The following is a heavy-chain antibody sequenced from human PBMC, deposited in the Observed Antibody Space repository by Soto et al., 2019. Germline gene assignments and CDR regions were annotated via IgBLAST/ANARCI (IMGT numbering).Heavy chain of an antibody. CDR1: GYIFTNYY. D-gene: IGHD6-13*01. CDR2: INPLPTSGST. J-gene: IGHJ4*02. V-gene: IGHV1-46*04. Sequence: QVQLVQSGAEVKKPGASVKVSCKASGYIFTNYYIHWVRQAPGQGLEWMAIINPLPTSGSTNYAQKLQGRVTVSKDTATSTVYLVLSSLRSDDTAVYYCARDLAAAAYWGQGTLVTVSS. CDR3: ARDLAAAAY.